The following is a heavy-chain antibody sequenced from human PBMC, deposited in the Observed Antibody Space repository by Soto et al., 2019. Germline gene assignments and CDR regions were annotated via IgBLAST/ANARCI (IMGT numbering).Heavy chain of an antibody. CDR3: ARAPGDYFDY. D-gene: IGHD4-17*01. Sequence: PSETLSLTCTVSDGSIRSSSYYWGWIRQPPGKGLEWIGIIYYSGNTYYNPSLKSRLTISADTSKNQFSLRLSSVTAADTAVYYCARAPGDYFDYWGQGTLVTVSS. V-gene: IGHV4-39*01. CDR2: IYYSGNT. CDR1: DGSIRSSSYY. J-gene: IGHJ4*02.